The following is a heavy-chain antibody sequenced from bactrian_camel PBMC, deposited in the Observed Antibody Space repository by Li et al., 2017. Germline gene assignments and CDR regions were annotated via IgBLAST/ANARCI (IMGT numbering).Heavy chain of an antibody. D-gene: IGHD4*01. CDR3: ALWRRYDVGTVPPNY. J-gene: IGHJ4*01. V-gene: IGHV3S25*01. CDR1: GDTFISRW. Sequence: QLVESGGGSVQPGGSLTLSCEVSGDTFISRWMGWFRQAPGKERELVARIYIGTGSTLYGDSVKGRFTLSQDNDKNAVTLQMISLELEDTAMYYCALWRRYDVGTVPPNYWGQGTQVTVS. CDR2: IYIGTGST.